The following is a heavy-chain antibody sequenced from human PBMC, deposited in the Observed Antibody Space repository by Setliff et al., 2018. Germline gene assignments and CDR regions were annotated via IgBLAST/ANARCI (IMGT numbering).Heavy chain of an antibody. Sequence: PPGKGPEWLGTIYYDGTTHYSPSLESRVTISVDTTKNQFSLRLTSVTAADTAVYYCARNPASFQYSFDHWGRGTLVTVSS. V-gene: IGHV4-39*07. CDR2: IYYDGTT. D-gene: IGHD5-12*01. CDR3: ARNPASFQYSFDH. J-gene: IGHJ2*01.